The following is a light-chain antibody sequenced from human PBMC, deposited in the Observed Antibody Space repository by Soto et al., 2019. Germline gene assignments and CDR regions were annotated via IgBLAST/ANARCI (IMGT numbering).Light chain of an antibody. Sequence: QSALTQPASVSGSPGQSITISCTGTSNDVGGYDYVSWYQQHSGKVPKLIIYDVSKRPSGVSSRFFGSKSGNTASLTISGLQAEDEAEYYCTSYTGATQVVFGGGTKVTVL. CDR3: TSYTGATQVV. J-gene: IGLJ3*02. V-gene: IGLV2-14*03. CDR2: DVS. CDR1: SNDVGGYDY.